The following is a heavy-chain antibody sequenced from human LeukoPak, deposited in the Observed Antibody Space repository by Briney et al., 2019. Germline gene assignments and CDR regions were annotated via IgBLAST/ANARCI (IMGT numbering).Heavy chain of an antibody. J-gene: IGHJ5*02. CDR3: ARDIRPAITGTLGWFDP. CDR2: IYHSGST. CDR1: GYSISSGYY. V-gene: IGHV4-38-2*02. Sequence: PSETLSLTCTVSGYSISSGYYWGWIRQPPGKGLEWIGSIYHSGSTYYNPSLKSRVTISVDTSKNQFSLKLSSVTAADTAVYYCARDIRPAITGTLGWFDPWGQGTLVTVSS. D-gene: IGHD1-7*01.